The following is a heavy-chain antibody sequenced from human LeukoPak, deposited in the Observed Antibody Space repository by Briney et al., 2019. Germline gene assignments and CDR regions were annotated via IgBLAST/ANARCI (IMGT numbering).Heavy chain of an antibody. Sequence: GGSLRLSCEASGFTFDDYGMHWVRQAPGKGLEWVSTISWNSASVGYVDSVKGRFTTSRDNAKKTLYLQMNSLRPEDTALYYCAKDYGYSSSWYDYWGQGTLVTVSS. CDR2: ISWNSASV. J-gene: IGHJ4*02. D-gene: IGHD6-13*01. CDR3: AKDYGYSSSWYDY. V-gene: IGHV3-9*01. CDR1: GFTFDDYG.